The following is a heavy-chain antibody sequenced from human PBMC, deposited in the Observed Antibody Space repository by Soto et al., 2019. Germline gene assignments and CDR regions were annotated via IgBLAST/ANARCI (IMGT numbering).Heavy chain of an antibody. D-gene: IGHD6-13*01. Sequence: GASVKVSCKASGGAFSSYAISWVRQAPGQGLEWMGGIIPIFGTANYAQKFQGRVTITADESTSTAYMELSSLRSEDTAVYYCARSESSSWSGELDYWGQGTLVTVSS. CDR3: ARSESSSWSGELDY. V-gene: IGHV1-69*13. CDR2: IIPIFGTA. CDR1: GGAFSSYA. J-gene: IGHJ4*02.